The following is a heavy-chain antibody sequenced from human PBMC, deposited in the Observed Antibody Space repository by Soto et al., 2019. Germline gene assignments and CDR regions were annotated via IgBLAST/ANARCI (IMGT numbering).Heavy chain of an antibody. Sequence: QVQLQQWGAGLLKPSETLSLTCAVYGGSFSGYYWSWIRQPPGKGLEWIGEIIHSGSTNYNPSLRSRVTISVDTSKNQFSLKLSSVTAADTAVYYCARGLNHDFWSGYSGSFDYWGQGTLVTVSS. J-gene: IGHJ4*02. V-gene: IGHV4-34*01. D-gene: IGHD3-3*01. CDR2: IIHSGST. CDR3: ARGLNHDFWSGYSGSFDY. CDR1: GGSFSGYY.